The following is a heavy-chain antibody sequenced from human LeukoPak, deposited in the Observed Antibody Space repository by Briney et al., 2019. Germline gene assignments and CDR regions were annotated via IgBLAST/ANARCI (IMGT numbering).Heavy chain of an antibody. J-gene: IGHJ5*02. Sequence: SETLSLTCAVYGGSFSGYYWSWIRQPPGKGLERIGEINHSGSTNYNPSLKSRVTISVDTSKNQFSLKLSSVTAADTAVYYCATRVGYSGYDYHPEYNWFDPWGQGTLVTVSS. D-gene: IGHD5-12*01. V-gene: IGHV4-34*01. CDR3: ATRVGYSGYDYHPEYNWFDP. CDR2: INHSGST. CDR1: GGSFSGYY.